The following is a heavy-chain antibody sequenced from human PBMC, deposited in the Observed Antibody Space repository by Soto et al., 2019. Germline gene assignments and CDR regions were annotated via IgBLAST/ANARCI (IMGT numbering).Heavy chain of an antibody. CDR3: AKRSSGWSPFDY. V-gene: IGHV3-30-3*02. CDR2: ISYDGSNK. Sequence: QVQLVESGGGVVQPGRSLRLSCAASGFTFSSYAMHWVRQAPGKGLEWVAVISYDGSNKYYADSVKGRFTISRDNSKNTLYLQMNSLRAEDTAVYYCAKRSSGWSPFDYWGQGTLVTVSS. J-gene: IGHJ4*02. CDR1: GFTFSSYA. D-gene: IGHD6-19*01.